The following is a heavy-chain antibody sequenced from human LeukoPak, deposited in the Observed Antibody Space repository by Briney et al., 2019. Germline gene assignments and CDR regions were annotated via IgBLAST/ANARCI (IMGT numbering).Heavy chain of an antibody. V-gene: IGHV3-30*02. CDR2: IRFDGTNI. CDR1: GFSFSTAG. D-gene: IGHD3-16*01. Sequence: GGSLRLSCLGSGFSFSTAGIHWVRLPPGKGLEWVTHIRFDGTNIHYLDSVKGRFTVSRDNSKNTVYLQMNNVRPEDTALYYCAKETTFAYYDTFEYWGRGEMVTVSS. J-gene: IGHJ3*01. CDR3: AKETTFAYYDTFEY.